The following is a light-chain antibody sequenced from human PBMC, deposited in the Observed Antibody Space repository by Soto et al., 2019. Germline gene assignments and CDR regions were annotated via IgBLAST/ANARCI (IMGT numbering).Light chain of an antibody. CDR2: DAS. Sequence: IQMTQSPSTLSASIGDRVTITCRASQSINNRLAWYQQMPGKAPNLLIYDASTLESGVPSRFRGSGSETEFTLTINSLQPDDFATYYCQQYNHYRAFGQGTKVDIK. V-gene: IGKV1-5*01. J-gene: IGKJ1*01. CDR3: QQYNHYRA. CDR1: QSINNR.